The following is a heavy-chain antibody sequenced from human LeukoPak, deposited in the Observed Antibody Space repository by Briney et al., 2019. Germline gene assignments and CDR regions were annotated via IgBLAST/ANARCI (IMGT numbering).Heavy chain of an antibody. V-gene: IGHV4-59*01. CDR1: GVSISSYY. D-gene: IGHD5-12*01. CDR3: ARGGYSGYDWKYYFDY. CDR2: IYYSGST. Sequence: TPSETLSLTCTVSGVSISSYYWSWIRQPPGKGLEWIGYIYYSGSTNYNPSLKSRVTISVDTSKNQFSLKLSSVTAADTAVYYCARGGYSGYDWKYYFDYWGQGTLVTVSS. J-gene: IGHJ4*02.